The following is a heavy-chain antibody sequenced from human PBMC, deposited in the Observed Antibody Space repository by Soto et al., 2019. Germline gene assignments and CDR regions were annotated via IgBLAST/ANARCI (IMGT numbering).Heavy chain of an antibody. V-gene: IGHV2-5*01. CDR1: GFSLTTTGVG. Sequence: QIALQESGPTVVTPTQTLTLTCTFSGFSLTTTGVGVGWIRHAPGKALEWLAMVYWNDERRYSPSLKSRLTITQDTSTSQVVLTMTYIDPVDTATYFCAPYDSSGYFSHVDSWGQGTLVTVSS. CDR2: VYWNDER. CDR3: APYDSSGYFSHVDS. J-gene: IGHJ4*02. D-gene: IGHD3-22*01.